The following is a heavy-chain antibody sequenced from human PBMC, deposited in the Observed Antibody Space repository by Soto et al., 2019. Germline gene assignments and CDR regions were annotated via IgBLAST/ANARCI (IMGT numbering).Heavy chain of an antibody. J-gene: IGHJ4*02. CDR1: GYTFTTYE. D-gene: IGHD3-3*01. CDR2: MDPNTGNT. CDR3: ARGPRESGEWLLFDY. V-gene: IGHV1-8*01. Sequence: ASVKVSCKASGYTFTTYEINWVRQATGQGLEWMGRMDPNTGNTGYTQKFQGRVTMSRNTSISTAYMELSSLRSDDTAVYYCARGPRESGEWLLFDYWVQGALVTVSS.